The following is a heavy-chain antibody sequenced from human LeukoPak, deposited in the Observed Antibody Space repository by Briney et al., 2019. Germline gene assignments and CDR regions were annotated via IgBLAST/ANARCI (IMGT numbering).Heavy chain of an antibody. V-gene: IGHV3-30*02. CDR3: AKDRYSSSSSFDY. D-gene: IGHD6-6*01. J-gene: IGHJ4*02. Sequence: GGSLRLSCAASGFTFSSYGMHWVRQAPGKGLEWVAFIRYDGSNKYYADSVKGRFTISRDNSKNTLYLQMNTLRADDTAVYFCAKDRYSSSSSFDYWGQGTLVTVSS. CDR1: GFTFSSYG. CDR2: IRYDGSNK.